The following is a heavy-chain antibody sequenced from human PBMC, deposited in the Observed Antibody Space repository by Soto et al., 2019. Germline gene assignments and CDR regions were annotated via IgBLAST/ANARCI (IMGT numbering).Heavy chain of an antibody. V-gene: IGHV3-23*01. Sequence: EVQLMESGGGLVQPGESLRLSCVVSGLSLSGYALSWVRQAPGKGLEWVSAVSGSGGTTYYADSVKGRFTISRDNSKNTLYMQMNGLRVEDTAKYFCAKDGRRVGPTLNWLDSWGQETQFTVTS. CDR3: AKDGRRVGPTLNWLDS. D-gene: IGHD1-26*01. CDR2: VSGSGGTT. J-gene: IGHJ5*01. CDR1: GLSLSGYA.